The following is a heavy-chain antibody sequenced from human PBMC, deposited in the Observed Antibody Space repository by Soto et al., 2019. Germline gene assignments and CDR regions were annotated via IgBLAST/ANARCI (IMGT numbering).Heavy chain of an antibody. J-gene: IGHJ4*02. CDR2: ISSSGSYT. CDR3: ARADISSGSEYFFDY. D-gene: IGHD2-21*01. V-gene: IGHV3-11*06. CDR1: AFIFSDYY. Sequence: QVQLVESGGTLVKPGGSLRLSCTASAFIFSDYYMTWIRQAPGKGLEWISYISSSGSYTGYADSVKGRFTISRDNAKNSLYLQMNSLRAEDTAVYYCARADISSGSEYFFDYWGQGTLVIVSS.